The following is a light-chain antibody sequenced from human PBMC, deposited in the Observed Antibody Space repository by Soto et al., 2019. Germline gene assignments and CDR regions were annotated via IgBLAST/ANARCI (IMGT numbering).Light chain of an antibody. Sequence: EIVLTQSPATLPLSPGERATLSCRASQSFSNYLAWYQQKPGQAPRLLIYDASNRATGIPARFSGSGSGTDFTLTISSLEPEDFAVYYCQQRDNRTFGQGTKVE. J-gene: IGKJ1*01. CDR2: DAS. CDR3: QQRDNRT. CDR1: QSFSNY. V-gene: IGKV3-11*01.